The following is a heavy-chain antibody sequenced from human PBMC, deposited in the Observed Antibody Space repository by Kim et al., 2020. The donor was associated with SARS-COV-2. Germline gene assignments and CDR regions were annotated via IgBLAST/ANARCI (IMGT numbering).Heavy chain of an antibody. CDR2: INHSGST. CDR1: GGSFSGYY. D-gene: IGHD3-22*01. CDR3: ARVNYYDSSGYYPLYYYYGMDV. J-gene: IGHJ6*02. V-gene: IGHV4-34*01. Sequence: SETLSLTCAVYGGSFSGYYWSWIRQPPGKGLEWIGEINHSGSTNYNPSLKSRVTISVDTSNNQFSLKLSSVTAADTAVYYCARVNYYDSSGYYPLYYYYGMDVWGQGTTVTVSS.